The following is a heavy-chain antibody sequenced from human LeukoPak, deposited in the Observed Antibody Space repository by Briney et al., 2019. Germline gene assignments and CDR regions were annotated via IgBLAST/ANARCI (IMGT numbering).Heavy chain of an antibody. CDR1: GGSFSDYY. CDR2: INHSGST. D-gene: IGHD2-15*01. CDR3: ARVVRFVVVVATDAFDI. V-gene: IGHV4-34*01. Sequence: SEPLSLTCAVYGGSFSDYYWSWIRQPPGKGLEWIGEINHSGSTHDNPSLKSRVTMSVDSSKNQFSLNLRSVTAADTAVYYCARVVRFVVVVATDAFDIWGQGTRVTVSS. J-gene: IGHJ3*02.